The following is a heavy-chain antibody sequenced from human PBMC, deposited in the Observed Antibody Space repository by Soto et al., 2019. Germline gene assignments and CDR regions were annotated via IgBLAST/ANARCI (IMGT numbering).Heavy chain of an antibody. CDR3: ANNEGTSRSSDTAMVDYYYYGMDV. D-gene: IGHD5-18*01. J-gene: IGHJ6*02. Sequence: PGGSLRLSCAASGFTFSSYGMHLVRPAPGKGLEWVAVIWYDGSNKYYADSVKGRFTICRDNSKNTLYLQMNSLRAEDTAVYYCANNEGTSRSSDTAMVDYYYYGMDVWGQGTTVTVSS. CDR2: IWYDGSNK. V-gene: IGHV3-33*06. CDR1: GFTFSSYG.